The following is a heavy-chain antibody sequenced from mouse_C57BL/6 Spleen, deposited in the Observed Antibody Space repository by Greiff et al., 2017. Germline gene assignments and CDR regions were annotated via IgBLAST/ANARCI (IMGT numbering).Heavy chain of an antibody. J-gene: IGHJ4*01. D-gene: IGHD3-2*02. CDR1: GYTFTSYW. Sequence: QVHVKQPGAELVKPGASVKLSCKASGYTFTSYWMQWVKQRPGQGLEWIGELDPSDSYTNYNQKFKGKATLAVDTYSRTAYMQLSSLTSEDSAVYYCAREKGQLRLRGYAMDYWGQGTSVTVSS. CDR3: AREKGQLRLRGYAMDY. V-gene: IGHV1-50*01. CDR2: LDPSDSYT.